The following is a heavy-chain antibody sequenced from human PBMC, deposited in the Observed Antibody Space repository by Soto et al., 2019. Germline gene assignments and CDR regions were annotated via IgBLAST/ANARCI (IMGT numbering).Heavy chain of an antibody. CDR2: IYYSGST. CDR3: ARGYSSSSPLDY. CDR1: GGSISSYY. J-gene: IGHJ4*02. V-gene: IGHV4-59*01. D-gene: IGHD6-6*01. Sequence: PWETLSLTCTVSGGSISSYYWSWIRQPPGKGLEWIGYIYYSGSTNYNPSLKSRVTISVDTSKNQFSLKLSSVTAADTAVYYCARGYSSSSPLDYWGQGTLVTVSS.